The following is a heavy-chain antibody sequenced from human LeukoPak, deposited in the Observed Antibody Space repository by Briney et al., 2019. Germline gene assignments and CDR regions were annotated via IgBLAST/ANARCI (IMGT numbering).Heavy chain of an antibody. D-gene: IGHD1-26*01. J-gene: IGHJ3*02. V-gene: IGHV3-7*01. CDR1: GFTFSNYW. Sequence: GGSLRLSCAASGFTFSNYWMHWVRQAPGKGLEWVANIKQDGSEKYYVDSVKGRFTISRDNAKNSLYLQMNSLRAEDTAVYYCARAGGTYYGIAFDIWGQGTMVTVSS. CDR2: IKQDGSEK. CDR3: ARAGGTYYGIAFDI.